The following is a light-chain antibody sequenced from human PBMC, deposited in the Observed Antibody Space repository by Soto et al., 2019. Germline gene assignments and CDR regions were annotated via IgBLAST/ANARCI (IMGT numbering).Light chain of an antibody. CDR2: GAS. J-gene: IGKJ1*01. V-gene: IGKV3-15*01. CDR3: QQYNNWPRT. Sequence: EIVMTQSPANIAMSPWERTNLSCRASQSVSSDLAWYHQKPGQAPRLLIYGASTRATGIPARVSGSGSGTEFTLTINSLQSEDFAVDYCQQYNNWPRTFGQGTKVDIK. CDR1: QSVSSD.